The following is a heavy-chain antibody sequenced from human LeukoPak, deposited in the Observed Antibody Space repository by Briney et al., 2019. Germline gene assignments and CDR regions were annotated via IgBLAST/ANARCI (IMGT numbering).Heavy chain of an antibody. D-gene: IGHD1-14*01. J-gene: IGHJ4*02. CDR1: GYSISSGYH. CDR2: IYQSGST. V-gene: IGHV4-38-2*02. CDR3: ARSEINDYVKY. Sequence: SETLSLTCTVSGYSISSGYHWGWIRQAPGKGLEWLGSIYQSGSTYDNPSLKSRVTLSVDTSKNQVSLKLTSVTASDTAVYYCARSEINDYVKYWGQGILVTVSS.